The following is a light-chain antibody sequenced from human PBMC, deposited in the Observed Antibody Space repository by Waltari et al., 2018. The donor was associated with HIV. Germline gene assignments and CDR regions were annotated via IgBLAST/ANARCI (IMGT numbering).Light chain of an antibody. CDR3: LLYFSGFRPNWV. V-gene: IGLV7-43*01. CDR1: LGPVTSGSF. CDR2: AST. Sequence: QTVVTQEPSLTVSPGGTVTLTCASSLGPVTSGSFANWFQQKPGQPPKTLIYASTKSHSLTPARFSGSRLDDKAVLTVSSARPEDEAYYYCLLYFSGFRPNWVFGGGTKLTVL. J-gene: IGLJ3*02.